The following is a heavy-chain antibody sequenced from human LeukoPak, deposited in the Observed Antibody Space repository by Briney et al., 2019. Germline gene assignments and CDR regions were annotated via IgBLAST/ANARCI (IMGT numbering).Heavy chain of an antibody. Sequence: GASVKVSCKVSGYTLTELSMHWVRQAPGKGLEWMGGFDPVDGETIYAQKFQGRVTMTEDTSTDTAYMELSSLRSEDTAVCYCATATPRGYSYGPYYYYGMDVWGQGTTVTVSS. J-gene: IGHJ6*02. CDR3: ATATPRGYSYGPYYYYGMDV. CDR2: FDPVDGET. D-gene: IGHD5-18*01. CDR1: GYTLTELS. V-gene: IGHV1-24*01.